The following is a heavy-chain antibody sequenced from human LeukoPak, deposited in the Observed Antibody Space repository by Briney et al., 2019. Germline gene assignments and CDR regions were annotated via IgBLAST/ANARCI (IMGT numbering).Heavy chain of an antibody. V-gene: IGHV3-30*04. J-gene: IGHJ4*02. CDR1: GFTFSASS. D-gene: IGHD6-6*01. Sequence: GGSLRLSCAASGFTFSASSMHWVRQAPGKGLEWVALISDDGSNESFADSVKGRFTISRDNSKNTLYLQMNSLRADDTAVYYCARDHQVSYFDYWGQRTLVTVSS. CDR2: ISDDGSNE. CDR3: ARDHQVSYFDY.